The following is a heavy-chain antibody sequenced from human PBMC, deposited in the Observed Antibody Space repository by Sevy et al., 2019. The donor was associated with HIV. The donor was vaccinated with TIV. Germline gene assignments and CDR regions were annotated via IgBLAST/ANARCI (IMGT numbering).Heavy chain of an antibody. CDR1: GFTFSYYY. CDR3: AGDELKDGDLGDYYYYSMDV. CDR2: MCGSDKRI. D-gene: IGHD2-21*02. J-gene: IGHJ6*02. V-gene: IGHV3-11*01. Sequence: GGSLRLSCAASGFTFSYYYMRWVRQAPGKGLEWVSLMCGSDKRIYYADSVKGRFTISRDNAKNALYLQMNSLRAEDTAVYYCAGDELKDGDLGDYYYYSMDVWGQGTTVTVSS.